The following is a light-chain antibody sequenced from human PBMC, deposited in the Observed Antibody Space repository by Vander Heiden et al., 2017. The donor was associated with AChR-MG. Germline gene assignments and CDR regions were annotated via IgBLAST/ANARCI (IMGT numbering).Light chain of an antibody. CDR1: QSISSE. V-gene: IGKV1-39*01. CDR3: RQSDSTLGRT. CDR2: AAS. Sequence: DIQMTQSPSSLSESVGDRVTIPCRASQSISSELNWCQQKPGRAPNLRINAASRLRSRVPSRLSSSGSGTDFSLTISSVQPGDFSTYYCRQSDSTLGRTFGPGSKVDIK. J-gene: IGKJ3*01.